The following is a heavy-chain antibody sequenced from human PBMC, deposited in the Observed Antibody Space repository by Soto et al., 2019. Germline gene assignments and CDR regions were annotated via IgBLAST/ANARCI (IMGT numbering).Heavy chain of an antibody. CDR1: GGSISSYR. J-gene: IGHJ4*02. CDR3: GRESGETWDYEAY. Sequence: SETLSLTCTVSGGSISSYRWSWIRQPAWKGLEWIGRIPNNGNTQYNPSLKSRVTVSVDTSRNQFFLNLHSVTAADSAVYFCGRESGETWDYEAYWGQGTPVTV. CDR2: IPNNGNT. D-gene: IGHD1-7*01. V-gene: IGHV4-4*07.